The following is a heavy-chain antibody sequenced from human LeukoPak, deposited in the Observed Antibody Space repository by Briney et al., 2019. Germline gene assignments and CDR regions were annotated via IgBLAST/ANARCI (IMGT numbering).Heavy chain of an antibody. Sequence: PSETLSLTCTVSGYSISSGYYWGWIRRPPGKGLEWIGSIYHSGSTYYNSSLKSRVIISVDTSKNQFSLKLTSVTAADTAVYYCARVPTVTFFDYWGQGTLVTVSS. D-gene: IGHD4-17*01. V-gene: IGHV4-38-2*02. CDR3: ARVPTVTFFDY. J-gene: IGHJ4*02. CDR2: IYHSGST. CDR1: GYSISSGYY.